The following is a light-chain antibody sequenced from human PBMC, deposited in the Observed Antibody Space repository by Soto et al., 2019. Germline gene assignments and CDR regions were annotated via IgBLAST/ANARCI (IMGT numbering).Light chain of an antibody. J-gene: IGLJ1*01. CDR1: SSDVGGYNY. V-gene: IGLV2-14*01. Sequence: QSVLTQPASVSGSPGQSITISCTGTSSDVGGYNYVSWYQQHPGKAPKLMIYDVSNRPSGVSNRFSGSKSGNTASLTISGLQAEDGANYSCSSYKSSTTGFFGSGTKVTAL. CDR3: SSYKSSTTGF. CDR2: DVS.